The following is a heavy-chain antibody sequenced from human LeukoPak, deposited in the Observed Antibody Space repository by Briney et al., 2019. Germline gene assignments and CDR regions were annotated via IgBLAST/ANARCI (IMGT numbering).Heavy chain of an antibody. CDR1: GFTFSSYA. D-gene: IGHD4/OR15-4a*01. V-gene: IGHV3-30*14. CDR3: ARRAGAYSHPYDY. Sequence: PGGSLRLSCAASGFTFSSYAMHWVRQAPGKGLEWVAVISYDGNNKYYADSVKGRFTISRDNSKNTLYLQMNSLRAEDTAVYYCARRAGAYSHPYDYWGQGTLVTVSS. CDR2: ISYDGNNK. J-gene: IGHJ4*02.